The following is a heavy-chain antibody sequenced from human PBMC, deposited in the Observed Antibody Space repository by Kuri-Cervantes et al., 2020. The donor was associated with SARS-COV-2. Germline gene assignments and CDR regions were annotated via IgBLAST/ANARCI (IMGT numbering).Heavy chain of an antibody. V-gene: IGHV4-39*07. CDR3: ARVPSSGWYPVDAAFDI. CDR2: INHSGST. CDR1: GGSISSSSYY. J-gene: IGHJ3*02. Sequence: SETLSLTCTVSGGSISSSSYYWGWIRQPPGKGLEWIGEINHSGSTNYNPSLKSRVTISVDTSKNQFSLKLSSVTAADTAVYYCARVPSSGWYPVDAAFDIRGQGTMVTVSS. D-gene: IGHD6-19*01.